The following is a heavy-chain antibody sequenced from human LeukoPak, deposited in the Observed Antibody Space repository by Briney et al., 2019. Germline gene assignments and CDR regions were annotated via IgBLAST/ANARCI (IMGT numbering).Heavy chain of an antibody. CDR2: VDPEDGEK. CDR3: ATDRGTMVRGYFDY. J-gene: IGHJ4*02. CDR1: GYTLTELS. Sequence: ASVKVSCAVSGYTLTELSMQWVRQAPGKGLERMGGVDPEDGEKIYAQKFQGRVTMTEDTSTDTAYMELSSLRSEDTAVYYCATDRGTMVRGYFDYWGQGTLVTVSS. V-gene: IGHV1-24*01. D-gene: IGHD3-10*01.